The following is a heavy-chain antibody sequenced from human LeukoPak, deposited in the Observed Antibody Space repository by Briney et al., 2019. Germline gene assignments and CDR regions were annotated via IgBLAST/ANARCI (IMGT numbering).Heavy chain of an antibody. Sequence: SETLSLTCAVYGESFSGSYGTWLREPPGKGRGWVGEINNSGSTIYNPSLKSQITISVSTSKNQFSLKLSSVAAADTTVYYCARGIVRGVPIFGYWGQGTLATVSS. D-gene: IGHD3-10*01. CDR3: ARGIVRGVPIFGY. V-gene: IGHV4-34*01. CDR2: INNSGST. J-gene: IGHJ4*02. CDR1: GESFSGSY.